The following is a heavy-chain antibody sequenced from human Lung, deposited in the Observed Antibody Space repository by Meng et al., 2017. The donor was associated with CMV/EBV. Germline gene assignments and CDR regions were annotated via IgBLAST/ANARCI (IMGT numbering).Heavy chain of an antibody. J-gene: IGHJ3*01. Sequence: AFGSTCNYFAISWVQPVPGPGLEWVRGIIPILTTGNCAQKFQSRVTVSADDSTRTAYMELSSLTYDDTAVYYCARDQSPPSEAFDLWGQGTMVTVSS. V-gene: IGHV1-69*01. CDR3: ARDQSPPSEAFDL. CDR2: IIPILTTG. CDR1: GSTCNYFA.